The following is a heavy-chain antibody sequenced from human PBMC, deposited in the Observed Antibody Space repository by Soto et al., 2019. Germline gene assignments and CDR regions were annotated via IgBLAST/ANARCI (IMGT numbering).Heavy chain of an antibody. CDR3: ARGDRGAFDL. CDR2: IHSDGSST. D-gene: IGHD1-26*01. Sequence: EVQLVESGGGLVRPGGSLRLSCAASGFTFSYYWMHWVRQAPGKGLVWVSRIHSDGSSTTYADFVKGRCIISRDNDRNTVDLQMNSVRVEDTAVYYCARGDRGAFDLWSQGTVVTVSS. V-gene: IGHV3-74*01. CDR1: GFTFSYYW. J-gene: IGHJ3*01.